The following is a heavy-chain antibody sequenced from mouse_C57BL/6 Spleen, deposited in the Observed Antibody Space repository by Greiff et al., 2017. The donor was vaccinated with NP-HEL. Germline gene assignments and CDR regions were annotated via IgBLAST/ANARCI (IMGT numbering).Heavy chain of an antibody. CDR1: GYTFTDYN. V-gene: IGHV1-18*01. CDR3: ARGRAIYYYGSSYWYFDV. Sequence: EVQRVESGPELVKPGASVKIPCKASGYTFTDYNMDWVKQSHGKSLEWIGDINPNNSGTIYNQKFKGKATLPVDKSSSTAYIERRSLTSEDTAVYYCARGRAIYYYGSSYWYFDVWGTGTTVTVSS. D-gene: IGHD1-1*01. J-gene: IGHJ1*03. CDR2: INPNNSGT.